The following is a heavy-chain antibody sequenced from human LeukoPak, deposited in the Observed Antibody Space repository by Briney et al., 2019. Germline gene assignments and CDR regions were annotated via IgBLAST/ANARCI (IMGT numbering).Heavy chain of an antibody. V-gene: IGHV1-18*01. CDR2: ISAYYGNT. D-gene: IGHD2-2*01. CDR3: ARDTYCSSTSCFPYYMDV. J-gene: IGHJ6*03. CDR1: GYTFTSYG. Sequence: ASVKVSCKASGYTFTSYGISWVRQAPGQGLEWMGWISAYYGNTNYAQNLQDRVTMTTDTSTSIAYMELRSLTSDDTAAYYCARDTYCSSTSCFPYYMDVWGTGTTVTVSS.